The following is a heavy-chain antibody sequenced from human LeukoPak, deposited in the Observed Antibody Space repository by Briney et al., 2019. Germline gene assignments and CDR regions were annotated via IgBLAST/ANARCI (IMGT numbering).Heavy chain of an antibody. Sequence: GGSLRLSCAASGFTFSSYAMHWVRQAPGKGLEWVAVISYDGSNKYYADSVKGRFTISRDNSKNTLYLQMNSLRAEDTAVYYCASAMVRGTTKGIDFDYWAREPWSPSPQ. CDR3: ASAMVRGTTKGIDFDY. J-gene: IGHJ4*02. V-gene: IGHV3-30*07. CDR2: ISYDGSNK. CDR1: GFTFSSYA. D-gene: IGHD3-10*01.